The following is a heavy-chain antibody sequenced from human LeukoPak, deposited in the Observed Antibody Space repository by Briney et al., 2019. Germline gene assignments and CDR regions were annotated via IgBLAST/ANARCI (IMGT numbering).Heavy chain of an antibody. D-gene: IGHD5-18*01. V-gene: IGHV4-4*02. CDR2: IYHSGTT. Sequence: SETLSLTCAVSGGTISGSNWWSWVRQPPGMGLEWIGEIYHSGTTNYNPSLKSRVTISVDKSKNQFSLKLSSVTAADTAVYFCARSNVDTAVDYWGQGTPVTVSS. CDR3: ARSNVDTAVDY. CDR1: GGTISGSNW. J-gene: IGHJ4*02.